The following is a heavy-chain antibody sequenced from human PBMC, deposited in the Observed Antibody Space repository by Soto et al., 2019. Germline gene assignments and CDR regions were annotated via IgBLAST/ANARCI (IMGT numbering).Heavy chain of an antibody. CDR2: IIPIFGTA. CDR3: ARDRIQVLSSHKHYFDY. J-gene: IGHJ4*02. Sequence: QVQLVQSGAEVKKPGSSVKVSCKASGGTFSSYAISWVRQAPGQGLEWMGGIIPIFGTANYAQKFQGRVRITADESTSPAYVELSSLRSEDTAFYYCARDRIQVLSSHKHYFDYWGQGTLVTVSS. V-gene: IGHV1-69*01. CDR1: GGTFSSYA. D-gene: IGHD5-18*01.